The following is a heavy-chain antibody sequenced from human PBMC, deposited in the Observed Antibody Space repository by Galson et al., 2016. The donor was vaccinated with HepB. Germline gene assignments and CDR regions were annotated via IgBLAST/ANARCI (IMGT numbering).Heavy chain of an antibody. V-gene: IGHV4-59*08. CDR3: ARLVGSSWYKWFDP. J-gene: IGHJ5*02. CDR2: IHHSGST. Sequence: LSLTCSVSADSITNYHWSWIRQPPGKGLEWIGFIHHSGSTNYNPSIKSRVTISVDTSKNQFSPNLRSVTATDTAVYYGARLVGSSWYKWFDPWGQGTLVTVSS. D-gene: IGHD6-13*01. CDR1: ADSITNYH.